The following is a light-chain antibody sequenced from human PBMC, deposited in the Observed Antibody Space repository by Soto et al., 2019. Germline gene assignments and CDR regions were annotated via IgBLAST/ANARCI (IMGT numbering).Light chain of an antibody. V-gene: IGKV1-33*01. CDR2: DVS. J-gene: IGKJ4*01. CDR3: QQDHSLPLT. CDR1: QDISDS. Sequence: DIQMTQSPSSLSASIGDRVTITCQASQDISDSLHWYQQKSGKAPKLLMYDVSNLEPGVPSRFSGRRSGTDFTFTISGLQPEDFATYFCQQDHSLPLTFCGGT.